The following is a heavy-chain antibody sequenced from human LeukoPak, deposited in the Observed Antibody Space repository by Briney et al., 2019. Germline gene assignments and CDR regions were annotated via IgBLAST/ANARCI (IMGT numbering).Heavy chain of an antibody. Sequence: GESLRLSCAASGFIFSNYWMRWVRQAPGKGLEGVDNIKGDGSDKNYVDSVKGRFTISRDNAKNSMYLEMNSLRGDDTAVYYCAREGLPAAGDCWGQGTLVTVSS. CDR1: GFIFSNYW. CDR2: IKGDGSDK. J-gene: IGHJ4*02. V-gene: IGHV3-7*01. CDR3: AREGLPAAGDC. D-gene: IGHD2-2*01.